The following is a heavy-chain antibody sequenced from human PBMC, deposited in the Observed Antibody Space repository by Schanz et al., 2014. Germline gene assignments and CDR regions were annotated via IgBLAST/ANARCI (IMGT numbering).Heavy chain of an antibody. CDR2: IWYDGSNK. Sequence: QVQLVESGGGVVQPGRSLRLSCAASGFTFSSYAMSWVRQAPGKGLEWVAFIWYDGSNKYYADSVKGRFTISRDNSKNTLYLQMNSLRAEDTAVYYCARANYRRKINFDYWGRGTLVTVSS. D-gene: IGHD3-10*01. J-gene: IGHJ4*02. V-gene: IGHV3-33*08. CDR1: GFTFSSYA. CDR3: ARANYRRKINFDY.